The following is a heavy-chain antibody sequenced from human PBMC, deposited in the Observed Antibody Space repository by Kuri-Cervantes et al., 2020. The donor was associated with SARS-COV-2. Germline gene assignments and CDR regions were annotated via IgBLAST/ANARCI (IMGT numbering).Heavy chain of an antibody. J-gene: IGHJ5*02. CDR1: GGSISSRSYY. Sequence: SETLSLTCTVSGGSISSRSYYWGWIRQPPGKGLEWIGEINHSGSTNYNPSLKSRVTISVDTSKNQFSLKLSSVTAADTAVYYCARGQARLRGWFDPWGQGTLVTVSS. CDR3: ARGQARLRGWFDP. CDR2: INHSGST. D-gene: IGHD6-25*01. V-gene: IGHV4-39*07.